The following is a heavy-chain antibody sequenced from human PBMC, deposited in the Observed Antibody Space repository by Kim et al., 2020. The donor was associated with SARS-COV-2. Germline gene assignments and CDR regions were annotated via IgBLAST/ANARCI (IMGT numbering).Heavy chain of an antibody. D-gene: IGHD3-9*01. CDR1: GGSISSSSYY. J-gene: IGHJ4*02. V-gene: IGHV4-39*01. CDR3: AREHYYDILTGVGGFDY. Sequence: SETLSLTCTVSGGSISSSSYYWGWIRQPPGKGLEWIGSIYYSGSTYYNPSLKSRVTISVDTSKNQFSLKLSSVTAADTAVYYCAREHYYDILTGVGGFDYWGQGTLVTVSS. CDR2: IYYSGST.